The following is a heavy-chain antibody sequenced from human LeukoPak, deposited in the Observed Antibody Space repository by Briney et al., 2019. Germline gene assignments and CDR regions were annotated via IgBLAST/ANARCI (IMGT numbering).Heavy chain of an antibody. J-gene: IGHJ4*02. CDR3: ARDRPARY. V-gene: IGHV3-53*01. CDR1: GFTVSSNY. CDR2: IYSGGST. Sequence: GGSLRLSCAASGFTVSSNYMSWVRQAPGKGLEWVSVIYSGGSTYYADSVKGRFTISRDNAKNSLYLQMNSLRAEDTAVYYCARDRPARYWGQGTLVTVSS.